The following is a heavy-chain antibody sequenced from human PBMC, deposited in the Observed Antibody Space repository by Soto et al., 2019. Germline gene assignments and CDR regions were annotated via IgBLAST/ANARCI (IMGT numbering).Heavy chain of an antibody. D-gene: IGHD2-15*01. J-gene: IGHJ4*02. V-gene: IGHV3-21*01. CDR2: ISSSSSYI. Sequence: GGSLRLSCAASGFTFSSYSMNWVRQAPGKGLEWVSSISSSSSYIYYADSVKGRFTISRDNAKNSLYLQMNSLRAEDTAVYYCARGPSGGSCLIGCGFDYWGQGTLVTVSS. CDR1: GFTFSSYS. CDR3: ARGPSGGSCLIGCGFDY.